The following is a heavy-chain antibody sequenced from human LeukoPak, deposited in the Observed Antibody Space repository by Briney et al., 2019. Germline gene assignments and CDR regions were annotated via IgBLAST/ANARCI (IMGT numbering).Heavy chain of an antibody. D-gene: IGHD3-10*01. CDR3: ARGELLWFGELYRIDAFDI. Sequence: SVKVSCKASGGTLRNYAINWVRQAPGQRLEWMGGIIPMFGTANYAQKFQGRVTITADKSTGTVYMELRSLTSENTAVYYCARGELLWFGELYRIDAFDIWGQGTMVIVSS. J-gene: IGHJ3*02. V-gene: IGHV1-69*06. CDR1: GGTLRNYA. CDR2: IIPMFGTA.